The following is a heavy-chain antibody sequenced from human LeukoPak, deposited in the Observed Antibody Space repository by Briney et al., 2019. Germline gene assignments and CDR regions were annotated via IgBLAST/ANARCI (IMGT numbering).Heavy chain of an antibody. CDR3: ASSGVATDPQFDY. CDR2: MNPNSGNT. V-gene: IGHV1-8*03. CDR1: GYTFTSYD. J-gene: IGHJ4*02. Sequence: ASVKVSCKASGYTFTSYDINWVRQATGQGLEWMGWMNPNSGNTGYAQKFQGRVTITRNTSISTAYMELSSLRSEDTAVYYCASSGVATDPQFDYWGQRTLVTVSS. D-gene: IGHD1-26*01.